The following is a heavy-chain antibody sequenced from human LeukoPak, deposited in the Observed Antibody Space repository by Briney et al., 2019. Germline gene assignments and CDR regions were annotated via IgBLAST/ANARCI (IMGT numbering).Heavy chain of an antibody. Sequence: GESLKISYKGSGFSFPSFWIAWVRQMPGKGLEWMGIIYPGDSGTRYSPSFQGLVTISADKSISTAYLQWNSLMASDTAMYYCARLKDHTIDYWGQGTLVTVSS. CDR2: IYPGDSGT. J-gene: IGHJ4*02. CDR3: ARLKDHTIDY. CDR1: GFSFPSFW. V-gene: IGHV5-51*01. D-gene: IGHD1-14*01.